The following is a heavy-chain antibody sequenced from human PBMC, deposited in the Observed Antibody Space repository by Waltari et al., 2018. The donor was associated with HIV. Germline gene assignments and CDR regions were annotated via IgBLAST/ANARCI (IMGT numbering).Heavy chain of an antibody. CDR1: GFAFYPYE. V-gene: IGHV3-48*03. CDR3: ARDDLIVRRPFGI. J-gene: IGHJ3*02. Sequence: DVQLVESGGELVKIGGLLRLSCAGVGFAFYPYEMNWVRQAPGKGLEWIAYISSNGGAIHYADSVRGRFTISRDNAKSSLYLQMNSLRGEDTAIYYCARDDLIVRRPFGIWGQGTMVTV. D-gene: IGHD3-16*02. CDR2: ISSNGGAI.